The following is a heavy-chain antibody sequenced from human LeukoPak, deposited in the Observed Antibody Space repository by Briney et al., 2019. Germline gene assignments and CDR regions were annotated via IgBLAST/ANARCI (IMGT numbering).Heavy chain of an antibody. CDR1: GFTFSSYA. D-gene: IGHD2-15*01. V-gene: IGHV3-23*01. CDR2: ISASGGST. J-gene: IGHJ4*02. Sequence: GGSLRLSCAASGFTFSSYAMSWVRQAPGKGLEWVSAISASGGSTYYADSVKGRFTISRDNSKNTLYLQMNSLRAEDTAVYYCAKDHHRCSGGSCYSYYFDYWGQGTLVTVSS. CDR3: AKDHHRCSGGSCYSYYFDY.